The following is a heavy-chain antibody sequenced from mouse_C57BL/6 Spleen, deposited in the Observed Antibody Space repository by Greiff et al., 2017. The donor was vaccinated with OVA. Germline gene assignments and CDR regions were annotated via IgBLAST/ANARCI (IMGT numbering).Heavy chain of an antibody. V-gene: IGHV1-15*01. J-gene: IGHJ2*01. CDR1: GYTFTDYE. Sequence: QVQLQQSGAELVRPGASVTLSCKASGYTFTDYEMHWVKQTPVYGLEWIGAIDPETGGTAYNQKFKGKAILTADKSSSTAYMELRSLTSEDSAVYYCTKESYYGSSHYFDYWGQGTTLTVSS. CDR2: IDPETGGT. D-gene: IGHD1-1*01. CDR3: TKESYYGSSHYFDY.